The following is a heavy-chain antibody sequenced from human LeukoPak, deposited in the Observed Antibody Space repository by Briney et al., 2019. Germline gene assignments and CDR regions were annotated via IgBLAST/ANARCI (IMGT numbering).Heavy chain of an antibody. CDR2: FDPEDGET. J-gene: IGHJ6*03. D-gene: IGHD2-15*01. CDR3: ATGITPVGVVVVYYMDV. Sequence: ASVKVSCKVSGYTLTELSMHWVRQAPGKGLEWMGGFDPEDGETIYAQKFQGRVTMTEDTSTVTAYMELSSLRSEDTAVYYCATGITPVGVVVVYYMDVWGKGTTVTVSS. CDR1: GYTLTELS. V-gene: IGHV1-24*01.